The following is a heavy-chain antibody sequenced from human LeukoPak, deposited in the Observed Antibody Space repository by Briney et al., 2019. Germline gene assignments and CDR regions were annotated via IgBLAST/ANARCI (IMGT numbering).Heavy chain of an antibody. J-gene: IGHJ2*01. V-gene: IGHV5-51*01. D-gene: IGHD7-27*01. CDR1: GYSFTSYW. Sequence: GASLKISCKGSGYSFTSYWIAWVRQMPGKGLEWMGIIYPGDSDTRYSPSLQGQVTISADKSISTAYLQWSSLKASDNAMYYCARRDWGSYWYFDLWGRGTLVTVSS. CDR3: ARRDWGSYWYFDL. CDR2: IYPGDSDT.